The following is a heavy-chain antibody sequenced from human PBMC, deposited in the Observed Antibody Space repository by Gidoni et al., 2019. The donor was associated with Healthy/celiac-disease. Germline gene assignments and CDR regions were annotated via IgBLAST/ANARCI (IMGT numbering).Heavy chain of an antibody. CDR3: ARRPLHDYGDYRFDY. Sequence: EVHLVQSGAEVKKPGESLKISCKGSGYSFTSYWIGWVRQMPGKGLEWMGIIHPGDSDTRYSPSFQGQVTISADKSISTAYLQWSSLKASDTAMYYCARRPLHDYGDYRFDYWGQGTLVTVSS. CDR1: GYSFTSYW. CDR2: IHPGDSDT. J-gene: IGHJ4*02. V-gene: IGHV5-51*03. D-gene: IGHD4-17*01.